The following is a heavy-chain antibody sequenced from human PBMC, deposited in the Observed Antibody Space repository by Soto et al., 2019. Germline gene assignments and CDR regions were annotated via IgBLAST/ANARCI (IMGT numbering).Heavy chain of an antibody. CDR2: IYYSGST. CDR1: GGSISSYY. D-gene: IGHD2-2*02. V-gene: IGHV4-59*01. CDR3: ASSFTVPAAIGY. J-gene: IGHJ4*02. Sequence: SETLSLTCTVSGGSISSYYWSWIRQPPGKGLEWIGYIYYSGSTNYNPSLKSRVTITRDTSASTAYMELSSLRSEDTAVYYCASSFTVPAAIGYWGQGTLVTVSS.